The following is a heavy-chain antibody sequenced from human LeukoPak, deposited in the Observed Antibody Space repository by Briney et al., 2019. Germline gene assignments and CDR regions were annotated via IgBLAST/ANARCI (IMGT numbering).Heavy chain of an antibody. V-gene: IGHV3-11*01. Sequence: PGGSLRLSCAASGFTFSDYYMSWIRQAPGKGLECLSYISGSGADINYVDSVKGRFTISRDNTKNSLYLQMDNLRAEDTAVYYCARYASVFDYWGQGTLVTVSS. CDR1: GFTFSDYY. CDR3: ARYASVFDY. CDR2: ISGSGADI. J-gene: IGHJ4*02.